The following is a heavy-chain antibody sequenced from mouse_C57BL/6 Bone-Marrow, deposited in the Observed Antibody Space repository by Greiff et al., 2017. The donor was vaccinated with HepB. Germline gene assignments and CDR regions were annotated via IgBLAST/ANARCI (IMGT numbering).Heavy chain of an antibody. J-gene: IGHJ1*03. D-gene: IGHD2-12*01. Sequence: VKLQESGPGLVAPSQSLSITCTVSGFSLTSYGVHWVRQPPGKGLEWLVVIWSDGSTTYNSALKSRLSISKDNSKSKVFLKMNSLQTDDTAMYYCARHSYDEGYWYFDVWGTGTTVTVSS. CDR3: ARHSYDEGYWYFDV. CDR1: GFSLTSYG. CDR2: IWSDGST. V-gene: IGHV2-6-1*01.